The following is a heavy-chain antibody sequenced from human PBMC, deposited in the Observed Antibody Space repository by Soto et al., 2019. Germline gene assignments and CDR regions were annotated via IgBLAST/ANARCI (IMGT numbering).Heavy chain of an antibody. Sequence: QVQLVESGGGVVQPGRSLTLSCVVSGFTLSSYVIHWVRQTPDKGLEWVAFISRDGNNAYYTDSVKGRFTISRDNSKNTLYLEMNSLRTDDTAVYYWARDVEGRSDCDLGYWGQGTLVVVSS. CDR1: GFTLSSYV. CDR3: ARDVEGRSDCDLGY. CDR2: ISRDGNNA. D-gene: IGHD2-21*01. J-gene: IGHJ4*02. V-gene: IGHV3-30-3*01.